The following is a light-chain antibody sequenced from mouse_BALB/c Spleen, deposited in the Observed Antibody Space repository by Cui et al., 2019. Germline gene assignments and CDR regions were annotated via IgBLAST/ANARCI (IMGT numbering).Light chain of an antibody. Sequence: DIVMTQSHQFMSTSVGDKVSITCKASQDVGKYVAWYQQKPGKSPKLLIYWASTRHPGVPERFTGSGSGTDFSLTISNVQSEDLADYFCQQYSSYRTFGGGTKLEIK. CDR1: QDVGKY. J-gene: IGKJ1*01. CDR3: QQYSSYRT. CDR2: WAS. V-gene: IGKV6-23*01.